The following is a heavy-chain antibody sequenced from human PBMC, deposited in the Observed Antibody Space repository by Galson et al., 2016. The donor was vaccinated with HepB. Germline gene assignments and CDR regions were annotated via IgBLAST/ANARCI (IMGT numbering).Heavy chain of an antibody. D-gene: IGHD1-14*01. CDR2: IVVGSDNT. CDR3: AAGVNPEFNGMDV. V-gene: IGHV1-58*01. CDR1: GFTFSSSA. J-gene: IGHJ6*01. Sequence: SVKVSCKASGFTFSSSAVQWVRQTRGQRLEWIGWIVVGSDNTNYAQKFQERVTISRDMSTRTAFVELSSLRSEDTAVYYCAAGVNPEFNGMDVWGKGTTVTVSS.